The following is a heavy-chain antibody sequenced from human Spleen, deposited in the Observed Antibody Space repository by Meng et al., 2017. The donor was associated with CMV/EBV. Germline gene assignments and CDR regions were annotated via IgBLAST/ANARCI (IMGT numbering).Heavy chain of an antibody. CDR2: INHSGGT. Sequence: SFRNYYWSWCRQPPGKGLEWIGEINHSGGTNYNPSLESRVTISLDTSKNQFSLKLNSVTAADTAIYYCARGRVLPSTLFGRKGNWFDPWGQGALVTVSS. CDR1: SFRNYY. D-gene: IGHD2/OR15-2a*01. CDR3: ARGRVLPSTLFGRKGNWFDP. V-gene: IGHV4-34*01. J-gene: IGHJ5*02.